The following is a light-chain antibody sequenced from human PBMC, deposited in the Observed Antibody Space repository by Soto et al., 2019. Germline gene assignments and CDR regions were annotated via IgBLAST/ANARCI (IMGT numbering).Light chain of an antibody. CDR2: GAA. Sequence: EIGLTQSPGALSSSLGDRATLTCQASQGVSSSSLAWYQHKRGQAPRLLIYGAASLATGVPARFGGSGSGTDFTLTISRLQPDDFAAYYCQQYGSLSRTFGQGTKVDIK. J-gene: IGKJ1*01. CDR1: QGVSSSS. V-gene: IGKV3-20*01. CDR3: QQYGSLSRT.